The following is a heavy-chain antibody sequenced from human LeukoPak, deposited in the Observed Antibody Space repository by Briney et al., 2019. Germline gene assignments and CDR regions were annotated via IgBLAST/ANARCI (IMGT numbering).Heavy chain of an antibody. CDR2: IYYSGST. CDR3: ARESGGYGDYGAFDI. D-gene: IGHD4-17*01. J-gene: IGHJ3*02. Sequence: GSLRLSCAASGFTVSSNYMSWIRQPPGKGLEWIGYIYYSGSTNYNPSLKSRVTISVDTSKNQFSLKLSSVTAADTAVYYCARESGGYGDYGAFDIWSRGTMVTVSS. V-gene: IGHV4-59*02. CDR1: GFTVSSNY.